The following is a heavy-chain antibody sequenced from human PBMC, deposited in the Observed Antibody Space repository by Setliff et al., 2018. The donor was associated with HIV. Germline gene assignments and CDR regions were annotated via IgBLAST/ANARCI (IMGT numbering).Heavy chain of an antibody. CDR1: GGSIRSGSYY. Sequence: PSETLSLTCTVSGGSIRSGSYYWTWIRQPAGKGPEWIGHIYTNGYTNYNPSLKSRVTISVDTSRDQFPLQLTSVTAADAAVYYCARAPPGIQNDAFDVWGQGTMVTVSS. CDR2: IYTNGYT. CDR3: ARAPPGIQNDAFDV. V-gene: IGHV4-61*09. J-gene: IGHJ3*01.